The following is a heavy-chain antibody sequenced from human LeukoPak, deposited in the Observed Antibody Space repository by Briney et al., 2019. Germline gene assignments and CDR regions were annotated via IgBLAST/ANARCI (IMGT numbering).Heavy chain of an antibody. Sequence: SETLSLTCAVYGGSFCGYYWSWIRQPPGKGLEWIGEINHSGSTNYNPSLKSRVTISVDTSKNQFSLKLSSVTAADTAVYYCARGRWAAFDIWGQGTMVTVSS. CDR3: ARGRWAAFDI. J-gene: IGHJ3*02. CDR2: INHSGST. D-gene: IGHD4-23*01. V-gene: IGHV4-34*01. CDR1: GGSFCGYY.